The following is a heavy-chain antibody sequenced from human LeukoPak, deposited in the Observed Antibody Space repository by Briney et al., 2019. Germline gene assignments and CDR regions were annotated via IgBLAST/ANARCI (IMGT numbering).Heavy chain of an antibody. V-gene: IGHV4-34*01. CDR2: INHSGST. Sequence: SETLSLTCAVYGGSFSGYYWSWIRQPPGKGLEWIGEINHSGSTNYNPSLKSRVTISVDTSKNQFSLKLSSVTAADTAVYYCARGKRRYSSSWYIGNYFDYWGQGTLDTVSS. CDR1: GGSFSGYY. CDR3: ARGKRRYSSSWYIGNYFDY. D-gene: IGHD6-13*01. J-gene: IGHJ4*02.